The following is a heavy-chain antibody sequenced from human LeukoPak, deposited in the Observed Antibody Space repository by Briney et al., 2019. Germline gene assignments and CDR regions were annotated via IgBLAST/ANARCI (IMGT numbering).Heavy chain of an antibody. J-gene: IGHJ4*02. V-gene: IGHV3-20*04. CDR3: ARGPPEFLRFLDWNSPLDY. CDR2: ISWNGGST. D-gene: IGHD3-3*01. Sequence: GGTLGLSCAASGFTFSSYGMSWVRQAPGKGLEWVSGISWNGGSTGYADSVKGRFTISRDNAKNSLYLQMNSLRAEDTALYYCARGPPEFLRFLDWNSPLDYWGQGTLVTVSS. CDR1: GFTFSSYG.